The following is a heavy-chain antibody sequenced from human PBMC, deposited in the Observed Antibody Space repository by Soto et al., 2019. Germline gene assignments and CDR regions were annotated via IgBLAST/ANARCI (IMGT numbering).Heavy chain of an antibody. Sequence: PSETLSLTFTVSVDSITTYYWSWIRQPAGKGLEWIGRIDTSGNTNYNPSLKSRVTMSVDTSKKQFSLKLTSVTAADTAVYYCARYSDNWFQTEGLVVWGQGTKAT. CDR1: VDSITTYY. CDR3: ARYSDNWFQTEGLVV. J-gene: IGHJ6*02. CDR2: IDTSGNT. V-gene: IGHV4-4*07. D-gene: IGHD6-13*01.